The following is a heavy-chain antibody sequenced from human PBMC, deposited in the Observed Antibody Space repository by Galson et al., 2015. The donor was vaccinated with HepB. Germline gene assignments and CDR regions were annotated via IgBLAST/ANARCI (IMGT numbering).Heavy chain of an antibody. CDR2: IRNKVRSYTT. Sequence: SLRLSCAASGFTFSDYFIGWVRRAPVKGLEWVGRIRNKVRSYTTDYAASVKDRFTISRYDSKNSVYLQMNSLETEDAAVYYCVRDVRCRDGYWGQGTLVTVAS. CDR1: GFTFSDYF. J-gene: IGHJ4*02. V-gene: IGHV3-72*01. D-gene: IGHD5-24*01. CDR3: VRDVRCRDGY.